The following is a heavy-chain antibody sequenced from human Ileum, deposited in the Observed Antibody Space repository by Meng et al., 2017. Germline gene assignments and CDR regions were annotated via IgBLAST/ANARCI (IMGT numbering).Heavy chain of an antibody. CDR1: GYTFTSYY. CDR3: ARVGAVASFDY. J-gene: IGHJ4*02. D-gene: IGHD6-19*01. V-gene: IGHV1-46*01. CDR2: INPSGGST. Sequence: QVQLVQSGAGVKKPGASVKVSGKESGYTFTSYYMNWVRQAPGQGLEWMGIINPSGGSTSYAQKFQGRVTMTRDTSTSTVYMELSSLRSEDTAVYYCARVGAVASFDYWGQGTLVTVSS.